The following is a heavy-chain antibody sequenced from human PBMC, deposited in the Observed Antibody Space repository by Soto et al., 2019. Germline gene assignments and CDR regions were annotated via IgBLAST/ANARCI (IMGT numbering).Heavy chain of an antibody. V-gene: IGHV3-21*06. CDR2: ITGSSSYI. CDR1: GFIFSSHN. Sequence: DVQLVESGGGLVKPGGSLRLSCAASGFIFSSHNMNWVRQAPGKGLEWVSSITGSSSYIFYADSVKGRFTISRDNAKNTVYLLVNSLRTEDTGVYYCARLVASETGYGMDVWGKGTTVTVSS. D-gene: IGHD3-9*01. CDR3: ARLVASETGYGMDV. J-gene: IGHJ6*04.